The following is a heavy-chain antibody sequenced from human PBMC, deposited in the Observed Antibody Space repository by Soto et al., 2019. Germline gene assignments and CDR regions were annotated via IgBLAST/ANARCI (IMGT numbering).Heavy chain of an antibody. Sequence: QVRLQESGPGLVKPSETMSLTCTVSGGSVNSAHHFWSWLRLPPGQGLEWIGYVYPSATTNYSPSLRSRVTISADTSKNQFSLMLKSVTAADTALYFCARREWGSGHYGMDVWGRVTSVTVSS. J-gene: IGHJ6*02. CDR2: VYPSATT. CDR1: GGSVNSAHHF. V-gene: IGHV4-61*01. CDR3: ARREWGSGHYGMDV. D-gene: IGHD2-15*01.